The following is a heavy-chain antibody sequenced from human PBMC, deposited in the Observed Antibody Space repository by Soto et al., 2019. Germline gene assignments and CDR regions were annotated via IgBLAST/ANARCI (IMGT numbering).Heavy chain of an antibody. Sequence: GGSLRLSCAASGFTFSSYAISWVRQAPGKGLEWVSAISGSGGSTYYADSVKGRFTISRDNSKNTLYLQMNSLRAEDTAVYYCAKGPGYSGYDYVDYWGQGTLVTVSS. CDR3: AKGPGYSGYDYVDY. V-gene: IGHV3-23*01. CDR2: ISGSGGST. CDR1: GFTFSSYA. J-gene: IGHJ4*02. D-gene: IGHD5-12*01.